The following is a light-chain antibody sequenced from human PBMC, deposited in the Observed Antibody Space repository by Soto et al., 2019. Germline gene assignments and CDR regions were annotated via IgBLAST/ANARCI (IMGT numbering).Light chain of an antibody. Sequence: DIVMTQSPDSLAVSLGERATINCRSSQSLLYSSNNKNYLAWYQQMPGQPPKLLIYWASTRESWVPDRFSGSGSGTDFTLTISSVQAEDVATYYCQQYYTPPITFGGGTKVGIK. CDR2: WAS. V-gene: IGKV4-1*01. CDR3: QQYYTPPIT. J-gene: IGKJ4*01. CDR1: QSLLYSSNNKNY.